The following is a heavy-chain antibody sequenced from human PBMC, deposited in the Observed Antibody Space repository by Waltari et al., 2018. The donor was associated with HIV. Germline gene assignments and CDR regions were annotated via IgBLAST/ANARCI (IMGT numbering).Heavy chain of an antibody. CDR1: GFIFTIYA. Sequence: QVHLVGSGGGVVQPGRSLRLSCGTSGFIFTIYAMPWVRQAQGKVFEWVQVRSYDGTKKYHTDSVKGRFTISRDNSKNTLSLQTNSLRPEDTAIYYCAKSVNSAWHDFVGWGQGTLVIVSS. CDR2: RSYDGTKK. V-gene: IGHV3-30*10. D-gene: IGHD6-19*01. J-gene: IGHJ4*02. CDR3: AKSVNSAWHDFVG.